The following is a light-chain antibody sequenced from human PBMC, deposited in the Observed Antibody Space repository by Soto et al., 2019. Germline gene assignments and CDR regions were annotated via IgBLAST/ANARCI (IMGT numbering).Light chain of an antibody. CDR2: DAS. CDR3: QHCDTYWP. J-gene: IGKJ1*01. V-gene: IGKV1-5*01. CDR1: QSISGW. Sequence: DIQVTQSPSTLSASVGDRVTITCRASQSISGWLAWYQQKPGKAPKLMIYDASSLESWVPSRFSGSGSGTEFTLTISSLQPDDFATDHCQHCDTYWPFGQGTKVDIK.